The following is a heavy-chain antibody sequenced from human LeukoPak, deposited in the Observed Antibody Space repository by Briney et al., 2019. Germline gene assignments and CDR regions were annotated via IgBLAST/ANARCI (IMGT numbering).Heavy chain of an antibody. J-gene: IGHJ4*02. Sequence: GGSLRLSCAASGFTFGSSGMSWVRQAPGKGLEWVSAISDSGSSTYYALSVKGRFTISRDNSKDTLYLQMNSLTAEDTAVYYCAKRQNSGEGYWGQGILVTVSS. CDR3: AKRQNSGEGY. CDR2: ISDSGSST. CDR1: GFTFGSSG. V-gene: IGHV3-23*01. D-gene: IGHD3-10*01.